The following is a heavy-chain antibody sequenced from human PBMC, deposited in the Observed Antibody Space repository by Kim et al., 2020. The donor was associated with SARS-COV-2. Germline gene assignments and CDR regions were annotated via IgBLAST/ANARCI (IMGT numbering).Heavy chain of an antibody. Sequence: YYVYFGKGRFTISRDDAKNSLYLQMNSLRTEDTAIYYCATLDSVQVPGGIWGQGTLVTVSS. J-gene: IGHJ4*02. V-gene: IGHV3-7*01. D-gene: IGHD3-10*01. CDR3: ATLDSVQVPGGI.